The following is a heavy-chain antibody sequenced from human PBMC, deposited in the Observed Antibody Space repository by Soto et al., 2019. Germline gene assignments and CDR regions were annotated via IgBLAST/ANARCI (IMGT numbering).Heavy chain of an antibody. Sequence: QVQLVQSGAEVKKPGASVKVSCKASGYTFTSYDINWVRQATGQGLEWMGWMNPNSGNTDYAQKFQGRVPFTRTTAISTAYMALSSQRSKDTAVYYRARGGSIAARQGPKRFDPWGQGTLVTVSS. D-gene: IGHD6-6*01. CDR1: GYTFTSYD. J-gene: IGHJ5*02. CDR3: ARGGSIAARQGPKRFDP. V-gene: IGHV1-8*01. CDR2: MNPNSGNT.